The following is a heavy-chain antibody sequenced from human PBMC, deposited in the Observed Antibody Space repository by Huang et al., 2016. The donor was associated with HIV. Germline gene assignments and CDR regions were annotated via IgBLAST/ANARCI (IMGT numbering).Heavy chain of an antibody. CDR1: GYRFRSNW. J-gene: IGHJ6*02. CDR3: ARLIGSPSFYYGLDV. V-gene: IGHV5-51*01. Sequence: EVQLVQSGAEVKKPGESLKISCKGSGYRFRSNWIGWVRQMPGKGLEWMGITYPVYSDTRYSPAFQGQVTISADKSINTAYLQWSSLKASDTAMYYCARLIGSPSFYYGLDVWGQGTTVTVSS. D-gene: IGHD3-10*01. CDR2: TYPVYSDT.